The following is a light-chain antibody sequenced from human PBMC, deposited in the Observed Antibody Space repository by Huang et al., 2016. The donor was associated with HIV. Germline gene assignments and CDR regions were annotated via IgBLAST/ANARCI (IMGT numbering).Light chain of an antibody. CDR3: QQYYSIPT. V-gene: IGKV1-NL1*01. CDR1: QGISNS. Sequence: DIQMTQSPSSLSPSVGDRVTITCRAGQGISNSLAWYQQKPGKAPKLLLHSTTILENGVPTRVSGSGSGADYSLTISSLQPEDFATYYCQQYYSIPTFGRGTKVEIK. CDR2: STT. J-gene: IGKJ1*01.